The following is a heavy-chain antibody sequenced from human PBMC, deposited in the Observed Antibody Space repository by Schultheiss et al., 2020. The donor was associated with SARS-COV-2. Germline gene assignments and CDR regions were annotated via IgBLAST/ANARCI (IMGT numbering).Heavy chain of an antibody. CDR1: GGTFSSYT. CDR2: IIPILGIA. J-gene: IGHJ5*02. Sequence: SVKVSCKASGGTFSSYTISWVRQAPGQGLEWMGRIIPILGIANYAQKFQGRVTITADKSTSTAYMELSSLRSEDTAVYYCAKDRYSSGWLITRRISPSPFDPWGQGTLVTVSS. D-gene: IGHD6-19*01. CDR3: AKDRYSSGWLITRRISPSPFDP. V-gene: IGHV1-69*04.